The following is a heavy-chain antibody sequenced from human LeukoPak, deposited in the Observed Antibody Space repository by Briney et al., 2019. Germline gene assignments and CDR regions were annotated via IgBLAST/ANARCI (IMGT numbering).Heavy chain of an antibody. CDR3: AREYCSSTSCYHYYYYMDV. Sequence: ASVKVSCKASGYTFTSYGISWVRQAPGQGLEWMGWISAYNGNTNYAQKLQGRVTMTTDTSTSTAYMELRSLRSDDTAVYYCAREYCSSTSCYHYYYYMDVWGKGTTVTVSS. J-gene: IGHJ6*03. CDR2: ISAYNGNT. CDR1: GYTFTSYG. V-gene: IGHV1-18*01. D-gene: IGHD2-2*01.